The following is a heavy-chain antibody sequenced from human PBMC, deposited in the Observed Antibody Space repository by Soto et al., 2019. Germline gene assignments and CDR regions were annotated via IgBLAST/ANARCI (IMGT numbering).Heavy chain of an antibody. J-gene: IGHJ4*02. V-gene: IGHV1-69*06. CDR1: GGTFSSYA. D-gene: IGHD5-18*01. CDR3: ARVSDLGSYGYFDY. Sequence: QVQLVQSGAEVKKPGSSVKVSCKASGGTFSSYAISWERQAPGQGLEWMGGIIPSLGTANYAQKFQGRVTITADKSTSTAYMELSSLRSEDTAVYYCARVSDLGSYGYFDYRGQGTLVTVSS. CDR2: IIPSLGTA.